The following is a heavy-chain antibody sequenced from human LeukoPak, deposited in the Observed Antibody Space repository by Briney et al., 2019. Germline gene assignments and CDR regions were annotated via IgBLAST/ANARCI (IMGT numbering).Heavy chain of an antibody. Sequence: GGSLRLSCAASGFTFSRNGMTWVRQAPGKGLEWVSAISGSGGSTYYADSAKGRFTISRDNAKNSLFLQMNSLRAGDTALYYCARDAGMVRGVILYYFDYWGQGTLVTVSS. V-gene: IGHV3-23*01. D-gene: IGHD3-10*01. CDR3: ARDAGMVRGVILYYFDY. CDR2: ISGSGGST. J-gene: IGHJ4*02. CDR1: GFTFSRNG.